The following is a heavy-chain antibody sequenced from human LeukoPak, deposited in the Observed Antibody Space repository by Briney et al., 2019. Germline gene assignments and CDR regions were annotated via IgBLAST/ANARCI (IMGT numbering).Heavy chain of an antibody. CDR1: GGSISSRSYY. Sequence: SETLSLTCTVSGGSISSRSYYWGWIRQPPGKGLEWLGRINYSGSTYYNPSLKSRVTISVDTSKNQFSLKLSSVTAADTAVYYCARLDIVVVPAASFDYWGQGTLVTVAS. J-gene: IGHJ4*02. CDR2: INYSGST. D-gene: IGHD2-2*01. V-gene: IGHV4-39*01. CDR3: ARLDIVVVPAASFDY.